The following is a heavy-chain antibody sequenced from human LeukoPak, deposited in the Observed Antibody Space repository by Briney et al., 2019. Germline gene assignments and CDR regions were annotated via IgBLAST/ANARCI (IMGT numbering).Heavy chain of an antibody. Sequence: ASVKVSCKASGYTFTDFGISWVRQAPGQGLEWMGWISAYNGNTNYARKLQGRVTMTTDTSTSTAYMELRSLRSDDTAVYYCARRDCSSTSCYNDYWGQGTLVTVSS. CDR2: ISAYNGNT. J-gene: IGHJ4*02. CDR3: ARRDCSSTSCYNDY. V-gene: IGHV1-18*01. CDR1: GYTFTDFG. D-gene: IGHD2-2*02.